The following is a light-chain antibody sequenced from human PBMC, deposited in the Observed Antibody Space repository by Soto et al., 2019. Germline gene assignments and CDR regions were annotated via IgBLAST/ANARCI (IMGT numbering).Light chain of an antibody. CDR1: QSISSW. CDR3: QQLNSYPIT. CDR2: AAS. Sequence: DIQMTHSPSTLSASVGDRVTITCRASQSISSWLAWYQQKPGKAPKLLIYAASTLQSGVPSRFSGSGSGTGFTLTISSLQPEDFATYYCQQLNSYPITFGQGTRLEI. J-gene: IGKJ5*01. V-gene: IGKV1-5*01.